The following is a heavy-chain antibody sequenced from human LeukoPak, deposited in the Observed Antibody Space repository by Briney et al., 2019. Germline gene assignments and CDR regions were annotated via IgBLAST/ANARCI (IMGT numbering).Heavy chain of an antibody. J-gene: IGHJ4*02. V-gene: IGHV4-39*01. Sequence: SETLSLTCTVSGGSISSSSYYWGWIRQPPGKGLEWIGSIYYSGSTYYNPSLKSRVTISVDTSKNQFSLKLSSVTAADTAVYYCARRPYNWNYAYFDYWGQGTLVTVSS. D-gene: IGHD1-7*01. CDR1: GGSISSSSYY. CDR3: ARRPYNWNYAYFDY. CDR2: IYYSGST.